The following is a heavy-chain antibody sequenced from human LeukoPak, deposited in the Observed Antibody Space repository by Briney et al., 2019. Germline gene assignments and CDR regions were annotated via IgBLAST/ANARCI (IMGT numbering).Heavy chain of an antibody. CDR2: IIPIFGTA. J-gene: IGHJ4*02. CDR1: GGTFSSYA. D-gene: IGHD3-22*01. CDR3: ATDLSSGYPQFDY. V-gene: IGHV1-69*06. Sequence: ASVKVSCKASGGTFSSYAISWVRQAPGQGLEWMGGIIPIFGTANYAQKFQGRVTMTEDTSTDTAYMELSSLRSEDTAVYYCATDLSSGYPQFDYWGQGTLVTVSS.